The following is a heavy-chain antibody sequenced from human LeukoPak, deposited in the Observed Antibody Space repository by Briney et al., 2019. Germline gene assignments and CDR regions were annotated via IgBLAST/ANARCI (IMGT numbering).Heavy chain of an antibody. Sequence: ASVKVSCKASGYTFTNYGINWVRQAPGQGLEWMGWINPNSGGTNYAQKFQGRVTMTRDMSISTAYMELSRLRSDDTAVYYCARDEVAYYYDSSGYYYRGDYWGQGTLVTVSS. V-gene: IGHV1-2*02. CDR3: ARDEVAYYYDSSGYYYRGDY. J-gene: IGHJ4*02. CDR1: GYTFTNYG. D-gene: IGHD3-22*01. CDR2: INPNSGGT.